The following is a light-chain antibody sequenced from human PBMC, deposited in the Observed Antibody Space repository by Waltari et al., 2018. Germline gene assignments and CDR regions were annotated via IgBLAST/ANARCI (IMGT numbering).Light chain of an antibody. V-gene: IGKV1-16*01. CDR3: QQYNTFPVT. J-gene: IGKJ5*01. CDR2: AAS. Sequence: DIQMTQTPSSLSASVGDRVTISVRASQDISDFLAWFQQKPGRVPKSLIYAASTLQTGVPSRFSGGGSGTEFTLSISSLQPEDYATYFCQQYNTFPVTFGQGTRLEIK. CDR1: QDISDF.